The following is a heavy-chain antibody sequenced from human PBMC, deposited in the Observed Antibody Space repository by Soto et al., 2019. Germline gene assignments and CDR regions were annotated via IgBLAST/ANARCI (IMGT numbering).Heavy chain of an antibody. Sequence: ASVKVSCKASGYTFTSYAMHWVRQAPGQRLEWMGWINAGNGNTKYSQKFQGRVTITRDTSASTAYMELRSLRSDDTAVYYCARVPSDYDILTGYPTDYWGQGTLVTVSS. J-gene: IGHJ4*02. CDR2: INAGNGNT. D-gene: IGHD3-9*01. V-gene: IGHV1-3*01. CDR3: ARVPSDYDILTGYPTDY. CDR1: GYTFTSYA.